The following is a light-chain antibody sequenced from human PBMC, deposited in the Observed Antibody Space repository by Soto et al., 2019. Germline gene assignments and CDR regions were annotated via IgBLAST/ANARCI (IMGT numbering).Light chain of an antibody. CDR2: KAS. CDR3: QQYNNYWT. V-gene: IGKV1-5*03. Sequence: DIQMTQSPSTLSASVGDRVTITCRASQSCGTSLAWYQQRPGKAPNLLIYKASNLESGVPSRFSGSGSGTEFTLTISSVQPYHFATYYFQQYNNYWTFGQGTKVEIK. CDR1: QSCGTS. J-gene: IGKJ1*01.